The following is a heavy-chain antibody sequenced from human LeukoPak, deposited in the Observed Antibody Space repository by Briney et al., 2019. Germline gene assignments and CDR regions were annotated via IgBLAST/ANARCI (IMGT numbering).Heavy chain of an antibody. CDR1: GFTFSDYY. CDR3: AKDHLPGIVVADRDY. D-gene: IGHD6-19*01. V-gene: IGHV3-11*01. J-gene: IGHJ4*02. Sequence: PGGSLRLSCAASGFTFSDYYMSWVRQAPGKGLEWVSYISSSGSTYYTDSVKGRFTISRDNSKNTLYLQINSLRAEDTAVYYCAKDHLPGIVVADRDYWGQGTLVTVSS. CDR2: ISSSGST.